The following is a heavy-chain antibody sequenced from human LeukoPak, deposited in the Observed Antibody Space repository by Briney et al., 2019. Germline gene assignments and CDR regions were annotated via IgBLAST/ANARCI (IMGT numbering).Heavy chain of an antibody. D-gene: IGHD6-13*01. Sequence: ASVKVSCKASGYTFVGYYLHWVRQAPGQGLEWMGWINPNNSGTKFAQKFQGRVTMTRDTSISTAYMELSSLKSDDTAVYYCARSPATAAPGIFDYWGQGTLVTVSS. J-gene: IGHJ4*02. CDR3: ARSPATAAPGIFDY. V-gene: IGHV1-2*02. CDR1: GYTFVGYY. CDR2: INPNNSGT.